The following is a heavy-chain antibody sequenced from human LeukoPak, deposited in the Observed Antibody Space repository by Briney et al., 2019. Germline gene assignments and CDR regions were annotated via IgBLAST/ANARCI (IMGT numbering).Heavy chain of an antibody. D-gene: IGHD2/OR15-2a*01. V-gene: IGHV3-23*01. J-gene: IGHJ3*02. CDR2: ISGSGGST. CDR3: ARVLYRPNDASDI. Sequence: GGSLRLSCAASGFTFSSYAMTWVRQAPGKGLEWVSSISGSGGSTYYADSVKGRFTISRDNSKNTLYLQMNSLRAEDTAVYYCARVLYRPNDASDIWGQGTTVTVSS. CDR1: GFTFSSYA.